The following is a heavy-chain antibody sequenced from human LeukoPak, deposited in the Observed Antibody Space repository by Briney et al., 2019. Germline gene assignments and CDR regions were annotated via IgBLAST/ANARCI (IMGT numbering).Heavy chain of an antibody. Sequence: PGGSLRLSCAASGFTFRNYWMSWVRQAPGTGLEWVANRKQDGSDRNYVTSVRGRFTISRDNAESSLYLQMNSLRVEDTVVYYCVRNLAVAGTCFDSWGQGTLVTVSS. CDR3: VRNLAVAGTCFDS. D-gene: IGHD6-19*01. CDR1: GFTFRNYW. J-gene: IGHJ4*02. CDR2: RKQDGSDR. V-gene: IGHV3-7*03.